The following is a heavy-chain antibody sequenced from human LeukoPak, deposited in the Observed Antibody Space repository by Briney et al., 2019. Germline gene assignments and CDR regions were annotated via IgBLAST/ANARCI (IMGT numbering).Heavy chain of an antibody. CDR2: MNPNSGNT. CDR3: ARGHCSSTSCYTRYYYGMDV. D-gene: IGHD2-2*02. Sequence: ASVKVSCKASGYTFTSYDINWVRQATGQGLEWMGWMNPNSGNTGYAQKFQGRVTMTRNTSISTAYMELSGLRSEDTAVYYCARGHCSSTSCYTRYYYGMDVWGQGTTVTVSS. V-gene: IGHV1-8*01. CDR1: GYTFTSYD. J-gene: IGHJ6*02.